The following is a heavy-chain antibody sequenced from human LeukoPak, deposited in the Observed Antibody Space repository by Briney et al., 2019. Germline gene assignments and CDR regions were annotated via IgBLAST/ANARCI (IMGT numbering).Heavy chain of an antibody. CDR3: ARWPMTTVTTSDY. CDR2: ICSGGST. V-gene: IGHV3-66*01. CDR1: GFTFSSNY. J-gene: IGHJ4*02. D-gene: IGHD4-17*01. Sequence: PGGSLRLSCAASGFTFSSNYMSWVRQAPGKGLEWVSVICSGGSTYYSDAAVGGFSISRDNSKNTLYLQMNSLRAADTAVYYCARWPMTTVTTSDYWGQETLVTAAS.